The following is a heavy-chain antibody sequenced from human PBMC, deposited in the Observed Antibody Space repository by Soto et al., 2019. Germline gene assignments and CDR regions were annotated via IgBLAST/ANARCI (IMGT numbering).Heavy chain of an antibody. Sequence: QLQLQESGSGLVKPSQTISLTCAVSGGSISSGGYSWSWIRQPPGKGLEWIGYIYHSGSTYYNPSLKSRVTISVDRSKNQFSLKLSAVTAADTAVDYCARGDHSSGYVVHAFDIWGQGTMVTVSS. D-gene: IGHD3-22*01. V-gene: IGHV4-30-2*01. CDR2: IYHSGST. J-gene: IGHJ3*02. CDR3: ARGDHSSGYVVHAFDI. CDR1: GGSISSGGYS.